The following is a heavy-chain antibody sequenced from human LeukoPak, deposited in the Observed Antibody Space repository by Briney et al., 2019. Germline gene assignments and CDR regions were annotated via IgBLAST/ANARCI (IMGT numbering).Heavy chain of an antibody. J-gene: IGHJ5*02. CDR3: TKGLLS. Sequence: GGSLRLSCAASGFTFSSYWMSWVRQAPGKGLQWVAFISYDGSKKHCADSVQGRCTISRDNSKNTLSLQLNSLRADDTAVFYCTKGLLSWGQGTLLTVAA. V-gene: IGHV3-30-3*01. CDR1: GFTFSSYW. CDR2: ISYDGSKK.